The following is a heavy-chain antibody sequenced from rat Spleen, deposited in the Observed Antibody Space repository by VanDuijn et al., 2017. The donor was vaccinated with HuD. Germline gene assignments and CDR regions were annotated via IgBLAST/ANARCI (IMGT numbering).Heavy chain of an antibody. CDR2: ISPSGGST. CDR3: ARLGGKYSSYNYLDN. Sequence: EVQLVESGGGLVQPGRSLKLSCVASGFTFNNYWMTWIRQAPTKGLEWVASISPSGGSTYYRDSVKGRFTVSRDNAKNSLYLQMDSLRSEDTATYYCARLGGKYSSYNYLDNWGQGDKVTVSS. J-gene: IGHJ2*01. CDR1: GFTFNNYW. D-gene: IGHD1-2*01. V-gene: IGHV5-31*01.